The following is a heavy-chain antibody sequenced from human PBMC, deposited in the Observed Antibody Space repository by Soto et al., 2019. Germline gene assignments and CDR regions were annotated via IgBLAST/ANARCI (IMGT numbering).Heavy chain of an antibody. D-gene: IGHD2-21*02. CDR1: GFTLINYE. Sequence: GGSLRLSCAASGFTLINYEMNWVRQAPGKGLEWISKISGSNNNIYYADSVRGRFTISRDNAKNSLYLQMNSLRAEDTAIYYCASERLCGADCYFFDNWGQGTQVTVSS. CDR3: ASERLCGADCYFFDN. CDR2: ISGSNNNI. V-gene: IGHV3-48*03. J-gene: IGHJ4*02.